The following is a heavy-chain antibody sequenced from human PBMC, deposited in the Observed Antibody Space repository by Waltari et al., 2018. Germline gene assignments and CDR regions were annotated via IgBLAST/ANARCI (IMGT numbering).Heavy chain of an antibody. D-gene: IGHD5-12*01. Sequence: EVQLVESGGGLAKPGESLRLSCAASGFPFSSAWLNWVRQAPGKGREGVGRIRSKTDGGTTDYAAPVRGRFTISRDDSKNTLSLQMDSLKAEDTAVYYCAYRYSDNGKWGQGTLVTVSS. V-gene: IGHV3-15*01. CDR2: IRSKTDGGTT. J-gene: IGHJ4*02. CDR1: GFPFSSAW. CDR3: AYRYSDNGK.